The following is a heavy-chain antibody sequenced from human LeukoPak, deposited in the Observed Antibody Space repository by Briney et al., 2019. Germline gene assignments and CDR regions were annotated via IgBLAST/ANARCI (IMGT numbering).Heavy chain of an antibody. CDR3: ARENGANRRAFDI. D-gene: IGHD4/OR15-4a*01. V-gene: IGHV3-30*04. CDR1: GFTFSSHA. CDR2: ISFDGRNM. Sequence: GGSLRLSCAASGFTFSSHAMHWVRQAPGKGLEWVAVISFDGRNMFYADSVKGRFTISRDNAKNSLYLQMNSLRAEDTAVYYCARENGANRRAFDIWGQGTRVTVSS. J-gene: IGHJ3*02.